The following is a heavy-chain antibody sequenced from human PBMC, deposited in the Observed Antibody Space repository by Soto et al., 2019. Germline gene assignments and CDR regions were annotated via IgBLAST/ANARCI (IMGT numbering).Heavy chain of an antibody. Sequence: QVQLVQSGAEVKKPGASVKVSCKASGYTFTGYYMHWVRQAPGQGLEWMGWINPNSGGTNYAQKFQGRVTMTRDTSISTAYMELSRLRSDDTAVYYCARGRGYCSSTSCYYGPYDAFDIWGQGTMVTVSS. CDR1: GYTFTGYY. CDR2: INPNSGGT. J-gene: IGHJ3*02. D-gene: IGHD2-2*01. V-gene: IGHV1-2*02. CDR3: ARGRGYCSSTSCYYGPYDAFDI.